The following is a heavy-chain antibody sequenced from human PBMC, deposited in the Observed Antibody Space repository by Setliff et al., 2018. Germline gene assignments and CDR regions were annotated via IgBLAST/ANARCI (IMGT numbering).Heavy chain of an antibody. CDR2: IYYSGST. CDR1: GGSISSYY. Sequence: PSETLSLTCTVSGGSISSYYWSWIRQPPGKGLEWIGYIYYSGSTNYNPSLKSRVTISVDTSKNQFSLKLSSVTAADTAVYYCARGGYYNFWSGFMDVWGQGTTVTVSS. D-gene: IGHD3-3*01. CDR3: ARGGYYNFWSGFMDV. V-gene: IGHV4-59*01. J-gene: IGHJ6*02.